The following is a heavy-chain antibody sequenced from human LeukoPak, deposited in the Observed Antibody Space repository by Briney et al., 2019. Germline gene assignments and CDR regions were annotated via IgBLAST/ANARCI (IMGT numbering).Heavy chain of an antibody. J-gene: IGHJ6*03. CDR1: GYTFTSYY. Sequence: ASATVSYQASGYTFTSYYMHWVRQAPGQGLDRMGIINPSGGSTSYAQKFQGRVTMTRDTSTSTVYTELSSLRSEDTAVYYCAREEIVAAAYFYYYYYMDVWGKGTTVTVSS. CDR3: AREEIVAAAYFYYYYYMDV. V-gene: IGHV1-46*01. D-gene: IGHD5-12*01. CDR2: INPSGGST.